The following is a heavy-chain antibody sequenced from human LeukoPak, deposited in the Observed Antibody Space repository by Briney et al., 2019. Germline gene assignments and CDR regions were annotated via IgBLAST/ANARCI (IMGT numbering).Heavy chain of an antibody. CDR3: ARATDYYYDSSGYYLDY. J-gene: IGHJ4*02. V-gene: IGHV4-59*11. CDR2: IYYSGST. Sequence: SETLSLTCTVSGVSISSHYWSWIRQPPGKGLEWIGYIYYSGSTNHNPSLKSRVTISVDTSKNQFSLKLSSVTAADTAVYYCARATDYYYDSSGYYLDYWGQGTLVTVSS. CDR1: GVSISSHY. D-gene: IGHD3-22*01.